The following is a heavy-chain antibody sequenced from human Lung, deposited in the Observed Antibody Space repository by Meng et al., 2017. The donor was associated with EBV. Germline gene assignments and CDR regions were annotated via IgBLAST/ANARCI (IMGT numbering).Heavy chain of an antibody. Sequence: VQLPQSCPALVHPYPLLSLTRVISGVSVSTSSAAWTWIRQSPSGGLEWRGRTYYRSNWYNDYAVFVKSRITINPDTSKNQFSLQLNSVTPEDTAVYYCARGATSVFDLWGRGTLVTASS. J-gene: IGHJ2*01. V-gene: IGHV6-1*01. CDR1: GVSVSTSSAA. CDR2: TYYRSNWYN. CDR3: ARGATSVFDL.